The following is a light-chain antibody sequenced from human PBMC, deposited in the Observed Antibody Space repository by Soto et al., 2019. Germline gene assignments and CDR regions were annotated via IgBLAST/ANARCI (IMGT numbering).Light chain of an antibody. CDR3: QQYNNWPPHT. Sequence: EIVMTQSPATLSVSPGERATLSCRASQSVSSNLAWYQQKPGQAPRLLIYGASTRATGIPARFSGSGSGTECTLTISSLQSEDFAVYYCQQYNNWPPHTFGGGTKVEIK. CDR1: QSVSSN. J-gene: IGKJ4*01. CDR2: GAS. V-gene: IGKV3-15*01.